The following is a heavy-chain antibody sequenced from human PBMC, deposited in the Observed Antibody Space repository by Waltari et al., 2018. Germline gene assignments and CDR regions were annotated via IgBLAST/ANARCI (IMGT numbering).Heavy chain of an antibody. Sequence: QLVESGGGLVQPGKILSLSCVASGFLFEESALHWVRQGPGKGLEWLSGISWNSNNIVYADSVKGRFTISRDNAENSLYLLMNNLRSDDTALYYCVRDAFGNTIGGVFDYWGQGTLLTVSS. CDR2: ISWNSNNI. CDR3: VRDAFGNTIGGVFDY. CDR1: GFLFEESA. V-gene: IGHV3-9*01. D-gene: IGHD3-3*01. J-gene: IGHJ4*02.